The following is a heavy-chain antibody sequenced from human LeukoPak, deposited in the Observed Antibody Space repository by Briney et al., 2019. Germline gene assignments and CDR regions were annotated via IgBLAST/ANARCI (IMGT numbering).Heavy chain of an antibody. D-gene: IGHD1-1*01. Sequence: KSGGSLRLSCAASGFTFSSYSMNWVRQAPGKGLEWVSSISSSSSYIYYADSVKGRFTISRDNAKNSLYLQMNSLRAEDTAVYYCARDGTTGTTPHTSASAVPSRNARDDDAFDIWGQGTMVTVSS. CDR1: GFTFSSYS. J-gene: IGHJ3*02. CDR2: ISSSSSYI. V-gene: IGHV3-21*01. CDR3: ARDGTTGTTPHTSASAVPSRNARDDDAFDI.